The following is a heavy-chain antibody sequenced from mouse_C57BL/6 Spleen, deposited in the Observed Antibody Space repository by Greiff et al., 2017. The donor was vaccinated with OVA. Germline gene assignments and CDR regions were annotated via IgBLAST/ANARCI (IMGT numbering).Heavy chain of an antibody. Sequence: EVQLQQSGPELVKPGASVKIPCKASGYTFTDYNMDWVKQSHGKSLEWIGDINPNNGGTIYNQKFKGKATLTVDKSSSTAYMELRSLTSEDTAVYYCARAMITTTDYYAMDYWGQGTSVTVSS. CDR3: ARAMITTTDYYAMDY. J-gene: IGHJ4*01. CDR1: GYTFTDYN. V-gene: IGHV1-18*01. D-gene: IGHD2-4*01. CDR2: INPNNGGT.